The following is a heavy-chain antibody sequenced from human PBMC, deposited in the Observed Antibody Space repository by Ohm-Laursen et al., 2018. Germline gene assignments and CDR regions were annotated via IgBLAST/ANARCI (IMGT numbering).Heavy chain of an antibody. Sequence: SLRLSCAASGFIVSSTYMDWVRQAPGKGQEYVAVIYTGGSTDYADSVKGRFTISRDNSKNTLYLQMNSLRVEDTAVYYCVGEGDGTSYQWWGQGTLVTVSS. CDR1: GFIVSSTY. V-gene: IGHV3-53*01. J-gene: IGHJ4*02. CDR3: VGEGDGTSYQW. D-gene: IGHD2-21*02. CDR2: IYTGGST.